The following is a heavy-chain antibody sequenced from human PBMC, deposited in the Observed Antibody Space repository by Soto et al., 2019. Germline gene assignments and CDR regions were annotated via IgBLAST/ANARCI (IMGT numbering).Heavy chain of an antibody. V-gene: IGHV1-18*01. CDR1: GYTFTSYG. CDR3: ARDLAAGRIDY. Sequence: QVQLVQSGAEVKKPGASVKVSCKAPGYTFTSYGITCVRQAPGLGLEWMGWISAHNGNSKYAQKVQGRVTMTTDTSKSTAYMELRSLRSDDTAVYSCARDLAAGRIDYWGQGTLVTVSS. J-gene: IGHJ4*02. D-gene: IGHD6-13*01. CDR2: ISAHNGNS.